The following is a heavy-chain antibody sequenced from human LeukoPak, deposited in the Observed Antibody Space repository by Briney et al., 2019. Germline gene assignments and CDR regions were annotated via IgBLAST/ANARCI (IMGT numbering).Heavy chain of an antibody. V-gene: IGHV3-23*01. CDR1: GFTFSSYA. D-gene: IGHD6-19*01. Sequence: GSLRLSCAASGFTFSSYAMSWVRQAPGKGLEWVSAISGSGGSTYYADSVKGRFTISRDNAKNSLYLQMNSLRAEDTALYYCAKDTGYSSGWYDYWGQGTLVTVSS. J-gene: IGHJ4*02. CDR2: ISGSGGST. CDR3: AKDTGYSSGWYDY.